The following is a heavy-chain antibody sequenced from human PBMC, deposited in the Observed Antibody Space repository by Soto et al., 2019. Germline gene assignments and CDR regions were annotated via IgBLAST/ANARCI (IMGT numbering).Heavy chain of an antibody. V-gene: IGHV3-30-3*01. CDR1: GFTFSSYA. CDR3: ARGLLLFSYFDY. CDR2: ISYDGSNK. Sequence: PGGSLRLSCAASGFTFSSYAMHWVRQAPGKGLEWVAVISYDGSNKYYADSVKGRFTISRDNSKNTLYLQMNSLRAEDTAVYYCARGLLLFSYFDYWGQGTLVTVSS. D-gene: IGHD2-15*01. J-gene: IGHJ4*02.